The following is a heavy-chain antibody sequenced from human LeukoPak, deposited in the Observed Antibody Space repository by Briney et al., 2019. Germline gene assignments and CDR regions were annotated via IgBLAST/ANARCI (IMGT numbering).Heavy chain of an antibody. CDR3: ARLVSGWPRPH. D-gene: IGHD6-19*01. V-gene: IGHV4-34*01. Sequence: SETLSLTCAVYGGSFSGYYWSWIRQPPGKGLEWIGEINHSGSTNYNPSLKSRVTISVDTSKNQFSLKLSSVTAADTAVYYCARLVSGWPRPHWGQGTLVTVSS. J-gene: IGHJ4*02. CDR2: INHSGST. CDR1: GGSFSGYY.